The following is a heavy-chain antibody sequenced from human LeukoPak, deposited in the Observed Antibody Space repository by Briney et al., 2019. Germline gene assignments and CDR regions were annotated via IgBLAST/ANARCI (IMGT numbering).Heavy chain of an antibody. V-gene: IGHV3-21*01. CDR3: ARWPYDFWSGSPLYYYGMDV. CDR2: ISSSSSYI. J-gene: IGHJ6*02. Sequence: PGRSLRLSCPPSGFTFSSYSMNWVRQAPGNGLEWVSSISSSSSYIYYADSVKGRFTISRDNAKNSLYLQMNSLRAEDTAVYYCARWPYDFWSGSPLYYYGMDVWGQGTTVTVSS. CDR1: GFTFSSYS. D-gene: IGHD3-3*01.